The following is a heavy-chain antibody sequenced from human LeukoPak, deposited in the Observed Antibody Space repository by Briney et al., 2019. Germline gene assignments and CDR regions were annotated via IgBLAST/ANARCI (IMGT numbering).Heavy chain of an antibody. J-gene: IGHJ4*02. CDR1: GFTFSNYA. CDR2: ISGSGGST. D-gene: IGHD6-19*01. CDR3: AKGYSDSSGRSIIFDY. Sequence: GGSLRLSCAASGFTFSNYAMSWVRQAPGKGLEWVSTISGSGGSTYHADSVKGRFTISRDNSKNTLYLQMNSLRAEDTAVYYCAKGYSDSSGRSIIFDYWGQGTLVTVSS. V-gene: IGHV3-23*01.